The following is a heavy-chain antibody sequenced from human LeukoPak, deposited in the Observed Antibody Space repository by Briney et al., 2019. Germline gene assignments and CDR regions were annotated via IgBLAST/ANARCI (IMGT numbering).Heavy chain of an antibody. Sequence: ASVKVSCTASGYTFTSYDINRVRQATGPGLEWMGWMNPNSGNTGYSQKFPGRVTMTRNTSISTAYMELSSLRSEDTGVYYCARGFRSSTSVGISSDFDYWGQGNLVTVSS. CDR1: GYTFTSYD. CDR2: MNPNSGNT. V-gene: IGHV1-8*01. CDR3: ARGFRSSTSVGISSDFDY. D-gene: IGHD2-2*01. J-gene: IGHJ4*02.